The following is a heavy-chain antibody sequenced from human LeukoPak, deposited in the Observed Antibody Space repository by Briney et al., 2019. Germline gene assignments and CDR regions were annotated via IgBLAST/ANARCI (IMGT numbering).Heavy chain of an antibody. CDR1: GGSVSSGSYY. D-gene: IGHD3-22*01. V-gene: IGHV4-61*01. Sequence: SETLSLTCTVSGGSVSSGSYYWSWIRQPPGKGLVWIGYIFYSGSTNYNPSLKSRVTISVDTSKNQFSLKLSSVTAADTAVYFCARGFYDNSGYYRYWYFDLWGRGTLVTVSS. CDR2: IFYSGST. CDR3: ARGFYDNSGYYRYWYFDL. J-gene: IGHJ2*01.